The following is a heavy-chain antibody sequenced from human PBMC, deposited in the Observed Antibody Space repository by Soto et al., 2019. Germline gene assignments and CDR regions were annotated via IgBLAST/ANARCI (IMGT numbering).Heavy chain of an antibody. CDR2: IIPIFGTA. V-gene: IGHV1-69*13. CDR1: GGTFSSYA. CDR3: ASRIAAAGTNFDY. Sequence: SVKVSCKASGGTFSSYAISWVRQAPGQGLEWMGGIIPIFGTANYAQKFQGRVTITADESTSTAYVELSSLRSEDTAVYYCASRIAAAGTNFDYWGQGTLVTVSS. D-gene: IGHD6-13*01. J-gene: IGHJ4*02.